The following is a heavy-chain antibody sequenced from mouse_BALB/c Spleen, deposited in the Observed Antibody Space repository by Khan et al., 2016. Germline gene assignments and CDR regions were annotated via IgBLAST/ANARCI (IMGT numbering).Heavy chain of an antibody. CDR1: GFNIKDTF. Sequence: VQLQQSGAELVKPGASVKLSCTASGFNIKDTFMHWVKQRPEQGLEWIGRIDPATGNTRYDPKFQGKATITADTSSNTAYLQLSSLTSEDTAVYYGARRGPIYYYGSTYGYWGQGTTLTVSS. CDR2: IDPATGNT. V-gene: IGHV14-3*02. J-gene: IGHJ2*01. CDR3: ARRGPIYYYGSTYGY. D-gene: IGHD1-1*01.